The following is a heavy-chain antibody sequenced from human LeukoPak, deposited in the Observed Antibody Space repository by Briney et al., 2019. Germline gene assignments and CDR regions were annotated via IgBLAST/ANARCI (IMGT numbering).Heavy chain of an antibody. J-gene: IGHJ6*03. V-gene: IGHV4-34*01. CDR3: ARGRLGSVVFEGYYYFMDV. CDR2: VYNGGST. Sequence: PSETLSLTCAVSGGSFNDYFWTWIRQPPGKGLEWIGEVYNGGSTNYNPSLKSRVIISVDTSKTQFSLRLSSVTAADTAVYYCARGRLGSVVFEGYYYFMDVWGKGTTVTVSS. D-gene: IGHD3-22*01. CDR1: GGSFNDYF.